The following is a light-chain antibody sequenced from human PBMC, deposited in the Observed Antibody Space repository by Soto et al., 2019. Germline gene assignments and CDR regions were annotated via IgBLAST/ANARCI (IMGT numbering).Light chain of an antibody. CDR2: EVS. J-gene: IGLJ2*01. Sequence: QSALTQPASVSGSPGQSITISCTGTSSDIGGSNYVSWHQQHPGKAPKVVIYEVSNRPSGVSNRFSGSKSGNTASLTISGLHAEDEAYYYCSSYTTTATKFGGGTKLTVL. V-gene: IGLV2-14*01. CDR3: SSYTTTATK. CDR1: SSDIGGSNY.